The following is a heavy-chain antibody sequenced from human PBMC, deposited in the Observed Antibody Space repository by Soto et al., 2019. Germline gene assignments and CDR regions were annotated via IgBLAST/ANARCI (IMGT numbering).Heavy chain of an antibody. CDR3: AVGVVSDAFDI. CDR1: GYTFTSYY. J-gene: IGHJ3*02. D-gene: IGHD3-3*01. V-gene: IGHV1-46*01. Sequence: ASVKVSCKASGYTFTSYYMHWVRQAPAQGLEWMGIINPSGGSTSYAQKFQGRVTMTRDTSTSTVYMELSSLRSEDTAVYYCAVGVVSDAFDIWGQGTMVTISS. CDR2: INPSGGST.